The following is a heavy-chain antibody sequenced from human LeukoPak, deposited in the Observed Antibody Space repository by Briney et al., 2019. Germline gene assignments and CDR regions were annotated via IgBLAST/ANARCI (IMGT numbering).Heavy chain of an antibody. CDR3: AKNLIGFYYGSGSYHKALDY. D-gene: IGHD3-10*01. Sequence: GGSLRLSCAASGFTFSSFAMHWVRQAPGKGLEWMAFIRYDGANKYYADSVKGRFTISRDNSKNTLYLQMNRLRAEDTAVYHCAKNLIGFYYGSGSYHKALDYWGQGTLVTVSS. CDR2: IRYDGANK. V-gene: IGHV3-30*02. J-gene: IGHJ4*02. CDR1: GFTFSSFA.